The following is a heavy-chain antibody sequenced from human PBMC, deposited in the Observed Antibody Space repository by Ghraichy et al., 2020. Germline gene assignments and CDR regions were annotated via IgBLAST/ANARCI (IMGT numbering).Heavy chain of an antibody. CDR2: TYYTGNT. CDR1: GGSITSSNW. CDR3: ARRGVWGHAFDV. J-gene: IGHJ3*01. D-gene: IGHD3-10*01. Sequence: SETLSLTCAIPGGSITSSNWWSWVRQSPGKGLEWIGETYYTGNTNYNPSLKSRVIISVDRSKNDFSLILNSVTAADTAVYYCARRGVWGHAFDVWGQGTKVTVSS. V-gene: IGHV4-4*02.